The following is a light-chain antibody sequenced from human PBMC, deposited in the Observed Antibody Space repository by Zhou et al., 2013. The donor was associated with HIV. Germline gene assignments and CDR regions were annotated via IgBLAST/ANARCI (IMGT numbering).Light chain of an antibody. Sequence: DIQMTQSPSTLSASVGDRATITCRASQSISGWLAWYQQKPGKAPKRLIYAASRLQSGVSSRFSGSGFGTDFTLTISSLQPEDFATYYCQELGSFGQGTKVEI. CDR1: QSISGW. V-gene: IGKV1-5*01. CDR2: AAS. CDR3: QELGS. J-gene: IGKJ2*04.